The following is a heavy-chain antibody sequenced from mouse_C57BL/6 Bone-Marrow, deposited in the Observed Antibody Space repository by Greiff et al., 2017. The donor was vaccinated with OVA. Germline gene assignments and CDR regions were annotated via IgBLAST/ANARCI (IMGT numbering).Heavy chain of an antibody. Sequence: EVQLQQSGPELVKPGASVKIPCKASGYTFTDYNMDWVKQSHGKSLEWIGDINPNNGGTSYNQKFKGKATLTVDKSSSTAYMEIRSLTSEDTAVYYCARRGTTVVHFDYWGQGTTLTVSS. J-gene: IGHJ2*01. CDR1: GYTFTDYN. CDR3: ARRGTTVVHFDY. D-gene: IGHD1-1*01. V-gene: IGHV1-18*01. CDR2: INPNNGGT.